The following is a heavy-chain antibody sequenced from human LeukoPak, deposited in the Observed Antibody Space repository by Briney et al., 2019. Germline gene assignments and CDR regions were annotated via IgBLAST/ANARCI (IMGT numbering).Heavy chain of an antibody. D-gene: IGHD1-26*01. J-gene: IGHJ6*02. CDR3: ANDLYSGSYSPYYYAMDV. V-gene: IGHV3-23*01. Sequence: GGSLRLSCAASEFTFSSFAMSWVRQAPGKGLDWVSAISGSGGSTYYADSVKGRFSVSRDNSKNTLYLQMNSLRAEDTAVYFCANDLYSGSYSPYYYAMDVWGQGTTVTVSS. CDR2: ISGSGGST. CDR1: EFTFSSFA.